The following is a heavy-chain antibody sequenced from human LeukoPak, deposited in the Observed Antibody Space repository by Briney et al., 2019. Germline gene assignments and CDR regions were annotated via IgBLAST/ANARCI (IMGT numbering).Heavy chain of an antibody. Sequence: PSETLSLTCTVSGDSLTGYYWGWIRQPPGKGLEWIGNIYYTGNTYYNPSLKSRVTMSVDTSKNQFSLKLSSVTAADTAVYYCARDRGTWNDDGFDYWGQGTLVTVSS. V-gene: IGHV4-59*12. CDR3: ARDRGTWNDDGFDY. CDR2: IYYTGNT. D-gene: IGHD1-1*01. CDR1: GDSLTGYY. J-gene: IGHJ4*02.